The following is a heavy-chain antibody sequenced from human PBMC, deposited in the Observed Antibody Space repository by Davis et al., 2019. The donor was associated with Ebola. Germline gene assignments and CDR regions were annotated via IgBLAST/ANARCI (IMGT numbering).Heavy chain of an antibody. CDR2: INEDGTEE. Sequence: GESLKISCAASGFTFSNYWMSWLRQAPGRGLEWVANINEDGTEEYYVDSVKGRFTISRDNAKNSLHLQMNSLRAEDTAVYYCGRDRPRDYWGQGSLVTVSS. J-gene: IGHJ4*02. CDR3: GRDRPRDY. CDR1: GFTFSNYW. V-gene: IGHV3-7*01.